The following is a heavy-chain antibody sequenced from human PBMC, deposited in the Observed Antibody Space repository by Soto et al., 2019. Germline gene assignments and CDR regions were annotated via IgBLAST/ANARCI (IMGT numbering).Heavy chain of an antibody. CDR1: GYTFTSYG. CDR3: AREGYCISTSCRHYDYYGMDV. D-gene: IGHD2-2*01. J-gene: IGHJ6*02. Sequence: QVQLVQSGAEVKKPGASVKVSCKASGYTFTSYGISWVRQAPGQGLEWMGWMSAYNGSPNHAQKLQGRVTMTTDTSTSTAYLELRSLRSADTAVYSCAREGYCISTSCRHYDYYGMDVWGHRTTVTVSS. V-gene: IGHV1-18*01. CDR2: MSAYNGSP.